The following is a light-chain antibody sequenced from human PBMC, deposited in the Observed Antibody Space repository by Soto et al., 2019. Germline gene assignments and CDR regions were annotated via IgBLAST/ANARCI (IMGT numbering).Light chain of an antibody. V-gene: IGKV1-8*01. J-gene: IGKJ2*01. CDR1: PGISSY. CDR2: AAS. CDR3: EQYDSYPSS. Sequence: AIRMTQSPSSFSSSTGDRVTITCRASPGISSYLAWYQQKQGKAPKLLVYAASTLQSGVTSRFSGSGSGTDCSRTISCLQSDDFAPYSCEQYDSYPSSFGQGTKLEIK.